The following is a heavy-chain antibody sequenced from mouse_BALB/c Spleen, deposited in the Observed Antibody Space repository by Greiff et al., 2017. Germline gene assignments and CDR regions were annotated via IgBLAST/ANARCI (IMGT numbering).Heavy chain of an antibody. CDR1: GYTFTDYN. Sequence: VQLQQSGPELVKPGASVKISCKASGYTFTDYNMHWVKQSHGKSLEWIGYIYPYNGGTGYNQKFKSKATLTVDNSSSTAYMELRSLTSEDSAVYYCAREDYGSSYWFAYWGQGTLVTVSA. V-gene: IGHV1S29*02. J-gene: IGHJ3*01. D-gene: IGHD1-1*01. CDR2: IYPYNGGT. CDR3: AREDYGSSYWFAY.